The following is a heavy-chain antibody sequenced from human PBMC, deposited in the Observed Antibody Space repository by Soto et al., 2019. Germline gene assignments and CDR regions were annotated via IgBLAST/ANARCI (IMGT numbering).Heavy chain of an antibody. Sequence: GGSLRLSCAASGFTFSSYAMHWVRQAPGKGLEWVAVISYDGSNKYYADSVKGRFTVSRDSSKNTLYLQMNSLRAEDTAVYYWSNHAGGAPNWGQGTQVTVSS. V-gene: IGHV3-30-3*01. D-gene: IGHD1-26*01. CDR1: GFTFSSYA. CDR2: ISYDGSNK. J-gene: IGHJ4*02. CDR3: SNHAGGAPN.